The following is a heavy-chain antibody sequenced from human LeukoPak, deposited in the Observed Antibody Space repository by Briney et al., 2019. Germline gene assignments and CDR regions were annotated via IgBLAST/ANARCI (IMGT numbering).Heavy chain of an antibody. Sequence: PSETLSLTCTVSGGSISSYYWSWIRQPPGKGLEWIGYIYYSGSTNYNPSLKSRVTISVDTSKNQFPLKLSSVTAADTAVYYCARESGSYGGPDWFDPWGQGTLVTVSS. D-gene: IGHD1-26*01. CDR3: ARESGSYGGPDWFDP. V-gene: IGHV4-59*12. J-gene: IGHJ5*02. CDR1: GGSISSYY. CDR2: IYYSGST.